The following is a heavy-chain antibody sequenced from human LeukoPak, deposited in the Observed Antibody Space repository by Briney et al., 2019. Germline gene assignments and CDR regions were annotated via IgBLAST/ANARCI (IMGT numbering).Heavy chain of an antibody. D-gene: IGHD6-13*01. CDR3: ARADPYSSSWYFGY. CDR1: GFTFSSYG. Sequence: GGSLRLSCAASGFTFSSYGMHWVRQAPGKGLEWVAVIWYDGSNKYYADSVKGRFTISRDNPKNTLYLQMNSLRAEDTAVYYCARADPYSSSWYFGYWGQGTLVTVSS. J-gene: IGHJ4*02. V-gene: IGHV3-33*01. CDR2: IWYDGSNK.